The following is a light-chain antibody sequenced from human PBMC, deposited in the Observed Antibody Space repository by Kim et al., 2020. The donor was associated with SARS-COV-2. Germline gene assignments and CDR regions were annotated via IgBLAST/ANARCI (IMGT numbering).Light chain of an antibody. CDR3: AAWDDSLSGWV. V-gene: IGLV1-47*01. J-gene: IGLJ3*02. CDR1: SSNIGSNY. CDR2: RNN. Sequence: QAVVTQPPSASGTPGQRATISCSGSSSNIGSNYVYWYQQLPGTAPKLLIYRNNQRPSGVPDRFSGSKSGTSASLAISGLRSEDEADYYCAAWDDSLSGWVFGGGTQLTVL.